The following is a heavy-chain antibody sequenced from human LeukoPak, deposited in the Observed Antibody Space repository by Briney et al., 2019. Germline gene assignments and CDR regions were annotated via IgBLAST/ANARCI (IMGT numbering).Heavy chain of an antibody. J-gene: IGHJ4*02. D-gene: IGHD3-3*01. CDR3: ATKSGYFDY. CDR1: GGSISSSSYY. V-gene: IGHV4-39*07. Sequence: SETLSLTCTVSGGSISSSSYYWVWIRQTPGKGLEWIGSIYYSGSTYYNPSLKSRVTISVDTSKNQFSLKLRSVTAADTAVYYCATKSGYFDYWGQGTLVTVSP. CDR2: IYYSGST.